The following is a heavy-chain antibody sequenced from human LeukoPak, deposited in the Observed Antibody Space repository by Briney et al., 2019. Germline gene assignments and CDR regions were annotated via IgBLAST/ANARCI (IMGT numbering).Heavy chain of an antibody. CDR1: EFTFSNFF. CDR2: ISDSGGST. Sequence: PGGSLRLSCAASEFTFSNFFMSWVRQAPGKGLEWVSTISDSGGSTYYADSVKGRFTISRDNSENTLYLQMNSLRAEDSAVYYCARVYYGSGSYSYFDYWGQGTLVTVSS. V-gene: IGHV3-23*01. J-gene: IGHJ4*02. CDR3: ARVYYGSGSYSYFDY. D-gene: IGHD3-10*01.